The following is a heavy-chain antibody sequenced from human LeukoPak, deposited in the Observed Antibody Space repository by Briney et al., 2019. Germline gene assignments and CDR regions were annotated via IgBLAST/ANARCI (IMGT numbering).Heavy chain of an antibody. Sequence: GGSLRLSCAASGFTFSNYAMSWVRQAPGQGLEWVSGLSGSGGTTYYADSVKGRFTISRDNSKNTLYLQMTGLRADDTALYYCAKDRTGLYFFDYWGQGTLVTVSS. CDR2: LSGSGGTT. J-gene: IGHJ4*02. D-gene: IGHD3-9*01. CDR3: AKDRTGLYFFDY. CDR1: GFTFSNYA. V-gene: IGHV3-23*01.